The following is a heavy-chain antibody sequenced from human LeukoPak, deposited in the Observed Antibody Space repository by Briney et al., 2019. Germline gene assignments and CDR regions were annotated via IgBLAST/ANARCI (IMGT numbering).Heavy chain of an antibody. V-gene: IGHV3-23*01. J-gene: IGHJ4*02. D-gene: IGHD2-21*02. CDR3: AKDHANTPVVTN. CDR1: GFTFSSYG. CDR2: ISGSGGSI. Sequence: GGTLELSCAASGFTFSSYGMSWGHQAPGKGLEGVSAISGSGGSIFYADSVKGRFTVSRDNSKNTVDLQMNNLRVDDTAIYYCAKDHANTPVVTNWGQGILVSVPS.